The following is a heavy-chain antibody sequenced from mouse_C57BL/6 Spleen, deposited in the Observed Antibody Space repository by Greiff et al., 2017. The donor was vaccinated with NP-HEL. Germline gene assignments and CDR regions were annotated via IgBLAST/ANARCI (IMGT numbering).Heavy chain of an antibody. CDR1: GYTFTSYW. J-gene: IGHJ2*01. Sequence: QVQLKQPGAELVRPGSSVKLSCKASGYTFTSYWMHWVKQRPIQGLEWIGNIDPSDSETHYNQQFKDKATLTVDKSSSPAYMQLSSLTSEDSAVYYCARSDYYGSFDYWGQGTTLTVSS. CDR3: ARSDYYGSFDY. V-gene: IGHV1-52*01. CDR2: IDPSDSET. D-gene: IGHD1-1*01.